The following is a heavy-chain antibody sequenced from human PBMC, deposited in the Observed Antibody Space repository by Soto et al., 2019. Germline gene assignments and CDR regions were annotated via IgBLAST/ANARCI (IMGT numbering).Heavy chain of an antibody. Sequence: GASVKVSCKASGYTFTSYYMHWVRQAPGQGLEWMGIINPSGGSTSYAQKFQGRVTMTRDTSTSTVYMELSSLRSEDTAVYYCARDLGGYSYGPHGMDVWGQGTTVTVSS. V-gene: IGHV1-46*01. CDR1: GYTFTSYY. J-gene: IGHJ6*02. D-gene: IGHD5-18*01. CDR3: ARDLGGYSYGPHGMDV. CDR2: INPSGGST.